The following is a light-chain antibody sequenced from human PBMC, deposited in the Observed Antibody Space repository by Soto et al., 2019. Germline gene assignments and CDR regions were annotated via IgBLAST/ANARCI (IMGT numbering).Light chain of an antibody. J-gene: IGKJ3*01. Sequence: EIVLTQSPGTLSLSPGERATLSCRASQSVSSSYLAWYQQKPGQAPRLLIYGASSRATGIPDRFSGSGSGTDFPLTISRLEPEDFAVYYCQQYGRSPPWFTFGPGTKVDIK. CDR1: QSVSSSY. V-gene: IGKV3-20*01. CDR3: QQYGRSPPWFT. CDR2: GAS.